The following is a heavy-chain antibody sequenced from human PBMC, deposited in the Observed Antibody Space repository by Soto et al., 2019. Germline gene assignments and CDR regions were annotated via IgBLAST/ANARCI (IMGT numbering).Heavy chain of an antibody. CDR3: AREGGVSTIYGLDV. CDR1: GFTFSKYG. CDR2: IWYDGNTK. V-gene: IGHV3-33*01. Sequence: LRLSSDASGFTFSKYGMHWVRQAPGQGLEWVALIWYDGNTKYYADSVKGRFTISRDHSGDTVYLQMNSLIAGDTAVYFCAREGGVSTIYGLDVWGQGTTVTVSS. J-gene: IGHJ6*02. D-gene: IGHD2-8*01.